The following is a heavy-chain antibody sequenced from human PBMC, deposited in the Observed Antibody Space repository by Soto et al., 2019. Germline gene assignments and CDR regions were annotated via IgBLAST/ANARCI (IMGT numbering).Heavy chain of an antibody. CDR2: ISAHNGNT. CDR1: GYNFSSHG. CDR3: ARVYILGAGSSYGMDV. D-gene: IGHD1-26*01. Sequence: QAQLVQSGAEVKKPGASVKVSCKASGYNFSSHGISWVRQAPGQGLEWMGRISAHNGNTDYEQRLQGRVTMTTETSTCTGYMALRSLRSDDAAVYYCARVYILGAGSSYGMDVWGQGTTVTVSS. V-gene: IGHV1-18*01. J-gene: IGHJ6*02.